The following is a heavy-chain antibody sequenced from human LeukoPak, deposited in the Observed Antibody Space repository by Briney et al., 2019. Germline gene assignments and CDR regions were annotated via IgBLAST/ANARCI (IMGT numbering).Heavy chain of an antibody. CDR2: IYPGDSDT. J-gene: IGHJ5*02. Sequence: GESLKISCKGSGYSFTSYWIGWVRQMPGKGLEWMGIIYPGDSDTRYSPSFQGQVAISADKSISTAYLQWSSLKASDTALYYCALTLSGWYNWFDPWGQGTLVTVSS. CDR1: GYSFTSYW. CDR3: ALTLSGWYNWFDP. V-gene: IGHV5-51*01. D-gene: IGHD3-22*01.